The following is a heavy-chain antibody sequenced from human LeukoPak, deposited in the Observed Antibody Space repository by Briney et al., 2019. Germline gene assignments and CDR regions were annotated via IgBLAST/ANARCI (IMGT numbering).Heavy chain of an antibody. CDR1: GYTFTSYD. CDR3: ARGTSSWTLYYYYYMDV. J-gene: IGHJ6*03. Sequence: ASVKVSSKASGYTFTSYDINWVRQATGQGLEWMGWMNPNSGNTGYAQKFQGRVTITRNTSISTAYMELSSLRSEDTAVYYCARGTSSWTLYYYYYMDVWGKGTTVTVSS. D-gene: IGHD2-2*01. V-gene: IGHV1-8*03. CDR2: MNPNSGNT.